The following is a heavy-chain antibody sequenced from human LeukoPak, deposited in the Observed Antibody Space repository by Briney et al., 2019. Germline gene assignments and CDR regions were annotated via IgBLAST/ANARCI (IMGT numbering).Heavy chain of an antibody. Sequence: PGGSLRLSCAASRLTFSKYSMTWVREAPGKGVEWVSFIDTSSTTMYYTDSVKGRFTISRDNAKNSLYLQMNSLKVEDTAIYYCARDNWVDCWGQGTLVTVSS. CDR1: RLTFSKYS. V-gene: IGHV3-48*04. J-gene: IGHJ5*01. CDR2: IDTSSTTM. CDR3: ARDNWVDC.